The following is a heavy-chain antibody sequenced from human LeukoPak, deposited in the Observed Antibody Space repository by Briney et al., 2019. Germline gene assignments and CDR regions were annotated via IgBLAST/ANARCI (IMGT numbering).Heavy chain of an antibody. V-gene: IGHV1-18*01. J-gene: IGHJ6*02. CDR3: ARDGKAYYYYCGMDV. Sequence: GASVKVSCKASGYTFTSYGISWVRQAPGQGLEWMGWISAYNGNTNYAQKLQGRVTMTTDTSTSTAYMELRSLRSDDTAVYYCARDGKAYYYYCGMDVWGQGTTVTVSS. CDR2: ISAYNGNT. D-gene: IGHD1-14*01. CDR1: GYTFTSYG.